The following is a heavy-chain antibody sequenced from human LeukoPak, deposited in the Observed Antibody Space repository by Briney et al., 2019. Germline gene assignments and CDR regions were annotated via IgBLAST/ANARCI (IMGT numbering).Heavy chain of an antibody. Sequence: GRSLRLSCAASGFTFSSYGMHWVRQAPGKGLEWVAVIWYDGSNKYYADSVKGRFTISRDNSKNTLYLQMDSLRAEDTAIYFCAGDRNSDWYSPLDYWGQGTLVTVSS. CDR2: IWYDGSNK. CDR1: GFTFSSYG. D-gene: IGHD6-19*01. CDR3: AGDRNSDWYSPLDY. V-gene: IGHV3-33*01. J-gene: IGHJ4*02.